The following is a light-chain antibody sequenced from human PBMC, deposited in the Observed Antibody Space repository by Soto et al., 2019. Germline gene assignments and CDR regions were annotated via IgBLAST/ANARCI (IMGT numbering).Light chain of an antibody. CDR3: QQYYSTPCT. Sequence: DIVMTQSPDSLAVSLGERATINCKSSQSVLYSSNNKNYLAWYQQKQGQPPKLLIYWASTRESGVPDRFSGSGSGTDFTLTISSLQAEDVAVYYCQQYYSTPCTFGQGTKVEIK. V-gene: IGKV4-1*01. CDR2: WAS. CDR1: QSVLYSSNNKNY. J-gene: IGKJ1*01.